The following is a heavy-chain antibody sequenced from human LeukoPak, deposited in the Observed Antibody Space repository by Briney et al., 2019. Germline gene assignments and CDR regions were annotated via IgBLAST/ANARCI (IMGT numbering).Heavy chain of an antibody. Sequence: ASVKVSCKASGYTFTSYDINWVRQATGQGLEWMGWMNPNSGNTGYAQKFQGRVTITRSTSISTAYMELSSLRSEDTAVYYCARGGVVPAAIRRDFDYWGQGTLVTVSS. CDR2: MNPNSGNT. D-gene: IGHD2-2*02. CDR1: GYTFTSYD. V-gene: IGHV1-8*03. CDR3: ARGGVVPAAIRRDFDY. J-gene: IGHJ4*02.